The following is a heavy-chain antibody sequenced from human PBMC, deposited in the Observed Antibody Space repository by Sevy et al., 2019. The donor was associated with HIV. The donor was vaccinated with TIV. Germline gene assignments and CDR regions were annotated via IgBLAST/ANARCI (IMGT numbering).Heavy chain of an antibody. J-gene: IGHJ6*02. CDR2: INGDGGSA. Sequence: GGSLRLSCAASGFTFSSYWMHWVRQAPGKGLLWVSLINGDGGSANYADSVKGRFIISRDNAKNKLYLQMNSLRAEDTAMYYCARAYAHYGDSIGFYYGMDVWGQGITVTVSS. CDR3: ARAYAHYGDSIGFYYGMDV. D-gene: IGHD4-17*01. V-gene: IGHV3-74*01. CDR1: GFTFSSYW.